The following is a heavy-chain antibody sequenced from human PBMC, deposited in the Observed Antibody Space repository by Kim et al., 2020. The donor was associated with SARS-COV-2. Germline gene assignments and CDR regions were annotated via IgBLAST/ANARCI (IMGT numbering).Heavy chain of an antibody. CDR1: GYTFTSYW. D-gene: IGHD1-26*01. CDR3: ARAWDRNFDF. V-gene: IGHV1-46*01. CDR2: INPRSANT. J-gene: IGHJ4*02. Sequence: ASVKVSCKASGYTFTSYWIHWVRQAPGQGLEWMGMINPRSANTRYAQNFQGRVTTTSDTSTSTAYMEMSSLRSEDTAVYYCARAWDRNFDFWGQGPWAPSPQ.